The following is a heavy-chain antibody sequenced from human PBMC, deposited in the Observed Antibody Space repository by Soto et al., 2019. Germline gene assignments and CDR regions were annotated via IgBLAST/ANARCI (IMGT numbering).Heavy chain of an antibody. CDR3: AKEDDWNPEYYYYYYMDV. CDR2: ITGSGGST. D-gene: IGHD1-1*01. CDR1: GLTFSSYA. Sequence: EVQLLESGGGLVQPGGSLRLSCAASGLTFSSYAMSWVRQAPGKGLEWLSGITGSGGSTYYADSVRGRFTISRDNSKNTLFLQMNSLRAEDTAVYYCAKEDDWNPEYYYYYYMDVGGKGTTVTVSS. V-gene: IGHV3-23*01. J-gene: IGHJ6*03.